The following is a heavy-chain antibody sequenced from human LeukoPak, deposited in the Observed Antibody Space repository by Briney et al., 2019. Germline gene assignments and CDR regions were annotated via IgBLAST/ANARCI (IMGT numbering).Heavy chain of an antibody. CDR1: GGSFSGYY. CDR3: ARLYIGGYSRSTNYNWFDP. Sequence: SETPSLTCAVYGGSFSGYYWSWIRQPPGKGLERIGEINHSGSTNYNPSIKSRVTISVDTSKNQFSLNLTSVTAADTAVYYCARLYIGGYSRSTNYNWFDPWGQGTLVTVSS. J-gene: IGHJ5*02. D-gene: IGHD6-13*01. V-gene: IGHV4-34*01. CDR2: INHSGST.